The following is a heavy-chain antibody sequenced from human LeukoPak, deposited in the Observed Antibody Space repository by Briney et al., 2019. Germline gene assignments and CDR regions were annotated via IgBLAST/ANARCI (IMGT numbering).Heavy chain of an antibody. CDR3: ARVPMFYDSSGYYRY. J-gene: IGHJ4*02. V-gene: IGHV1-2*02. CDR1: GYTFTGYY. CDR2: INPNSGGT. Sequence: GASVKVSCKASGYTFTGYYMHWVRQAPGQGLEWMGWINPNSGGTNYAQKFQGRVTMTRDTSISTAYMELSRLRSDDTAVYYCARVPMFYDSSGYYRYWGQGTLVTVSS. D-gene: IGHD3-22*01.